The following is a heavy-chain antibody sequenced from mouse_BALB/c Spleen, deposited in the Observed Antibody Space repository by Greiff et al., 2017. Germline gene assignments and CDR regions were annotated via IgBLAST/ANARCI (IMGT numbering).Heavy chain of an antibody. V-gene: IGHV1-80*01. J-gene: IGHJ3*01. Sequence: VQLQQSGAELVRPGSSVKISCKASGYAFSSYWMNWVKQRPGQGLEWIGQIYLGDGDTNYNGKFKGKATLTADKSSSTAYMQLSSLTSEDSAVYFCARSGTTASFAYWGQGTLVTVSA. CDR2: IYLGDGDT. CDR3: ARSGTTASFAY. D-gene: IGHD1-2*01. CDR1: GYAFSSYW.